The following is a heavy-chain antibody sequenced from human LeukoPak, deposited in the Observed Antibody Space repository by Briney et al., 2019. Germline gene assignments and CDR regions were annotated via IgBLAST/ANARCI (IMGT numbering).Heavy chain of an antibody. CDR1: GGSISSSSSY. V-gene: IGHV4-39*02. Sequence: SETLSLTCTVSGGSISSSSSYWGWIRQPPGKGLEWIGSIYYSGSTYFNSSLKSRVTISVDTSKNHFSLKLNSVTAADTAVYYCARGSSRPGTRGSYAMSLGGLVDYWGQGTLVTVSS. CDR3: ARGSSRPGTRGSYAMSLGGLVDY. J-gene: IGHJ4*02. D-gene: IGHD1-26*01. CDR2: IYYSGST.